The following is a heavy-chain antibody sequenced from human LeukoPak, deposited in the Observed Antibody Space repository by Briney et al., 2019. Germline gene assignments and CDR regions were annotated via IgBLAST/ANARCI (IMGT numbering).Heavy chain of an antibody. CDR3: ARVVSIWRLRGVVDY. V-gene: IGHV4-4*07. D-gene: IGHD3-3*01. CDR2: IYTSGSP. J-gene: IGHJ4*02. Sequence: SETLSLTCTVSGGFISSYYWTWIRQPAGKGLEWIGRIYTSGSPNYNPSLKSRVTMSVDTSKNQFSLKLSSVTAADTAVYYCARVVSIWRLRGVVDYWGQGTLVTVSS. CDR1: GGFISSYY.